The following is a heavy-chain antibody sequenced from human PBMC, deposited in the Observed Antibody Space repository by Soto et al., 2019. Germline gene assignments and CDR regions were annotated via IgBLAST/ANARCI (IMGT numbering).Heavy chain of an antibody. V-gene: IGHV4-31*02. J-gene: IGHJ5*02. CDR3: AGGSWDSSGNYYNWFDP. D-gene: IGHD3-22*01. CDR2: IYYSGGT. Sequence: SETLSLTCTVSGGSINNGAYYWNWIRQHPGKGLEWIGYIYYSGGTYYNPSLKSRVTISLDTPKNQFSLKLNSVTDADAAVYYCAGGSWDSSGNYYNWFDPWGQGTLVTVSS. CDR1: GGSINNGAYY.